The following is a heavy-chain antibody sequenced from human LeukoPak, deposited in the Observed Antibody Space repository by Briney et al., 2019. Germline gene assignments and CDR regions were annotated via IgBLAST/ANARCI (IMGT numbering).Heavy chain of an antibody. Sequence: SETLSLTCTVSGGSISSYYWSWIRQPPGKGLEWIGYIYYSGSTNYNPSLKSRVTISVDTSKNQFSLKLSSVTAADTAVYYCARAALWFGESYWFDPWGQGTLVTVSS. CDR3: ARAALWFGESYWFDP. CDR2: IYYSGST. CDR1: GGSISSYY. J-gene: IGHJ5*02. D-gene: IGHD3-10*01. V-gene: IGHV4-59*01.